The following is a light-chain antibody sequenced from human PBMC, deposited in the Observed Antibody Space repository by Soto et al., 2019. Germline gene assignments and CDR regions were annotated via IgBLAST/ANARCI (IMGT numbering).Light chain of an antibody. CDR2: KAS. V-gene: IGKV1-5*03. Sequence: DIQMTQSPSTLSASVGDRITITCRASQNIGFWLAWYQQKAGKAPERLIFKASNLESGVPSRFSGSGFGTEFTLTIISLQPDDFASYYCQQNNDYSFGQGTKVEI. J-gene: IGKJ2*03. CDR1: QNIGFW. CDR3: QQNNDYS.